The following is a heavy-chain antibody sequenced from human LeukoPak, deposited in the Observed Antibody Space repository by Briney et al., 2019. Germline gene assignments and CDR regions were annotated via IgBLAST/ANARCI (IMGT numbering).Heavy chain of an antibody. J-gene: IGHJ4*02. D-gene: IGHD1-26*01. CDR2: LTGGDGGT. CDR3: ARRLLVGTTVRPYFDY. CDR1: GFTFSTSA. Sequence: GGSLRLSCAASGFTFSTSAISWVRQAPGEGLQWVSTLTGGDGGTYYADSVKGRFTISRDNSKHTVYLEMNSLRAKDTAVYYCARRLLVGTTVRPYFDYWGQGTLVTVSS. V-gene: IGHV3-23*01.